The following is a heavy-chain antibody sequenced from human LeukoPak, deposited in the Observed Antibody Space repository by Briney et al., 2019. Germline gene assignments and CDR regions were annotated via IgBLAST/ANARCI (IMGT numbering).Heavy chain of an antibody. CDR3: ARSLKMTYSWLDP. J-gene: IGHJ5*02. CDR2: IYTSGTT. V-gene: IGHV4-4*07. CDR1: DVSISNYY. D-gene: IGHD4-11*01. Sequence: SETLSLTCTVSDVSISNYYWNWLRQPAAKGLEWIGRIYTSGTTNYNPSLKTRVTISLDKSKNQFSLKLSSVTAADTAVYYCARSLKMTYSWLDPWGQGAQVTVSS.